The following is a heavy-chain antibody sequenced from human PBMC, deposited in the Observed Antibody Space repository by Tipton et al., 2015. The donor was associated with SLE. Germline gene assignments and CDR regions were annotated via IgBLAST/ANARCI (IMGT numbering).Heavy chain of an antibody. CDR2: IYYSGST. V-gene: IGHV4-39*01. J-gene: IGHJ4*02. CDR1: GGSISSSSYY. CDR3: ASSHDSSSPY. D-gene: IGHD6-13*01. Sequence: TLSLTCTVSGGSISSSSYYWGWIRQPPGKGLEWIGSIYYSGSTYYNPSLKSRVTISVDTSKNQFSLKLSSVTAADTAVYYCASSHDSSSPYWGQGTLVTVSS.